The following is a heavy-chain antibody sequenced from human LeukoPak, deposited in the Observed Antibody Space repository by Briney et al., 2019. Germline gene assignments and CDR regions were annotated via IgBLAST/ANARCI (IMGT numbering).Heavy chain of an antibody. Sequence: GESLKISCSASGFTFSSYAMNWVRQAPGKGLECISYISTSSSSIYQVDSVKGRFTISRDNAKNSLYLQMNSLRAEDTAFYYYARGLTTDHNFDYWGLGTLVTVSS. V-gene: IGHV3-48*01. CDR1: GFTFSSYA. CDR3: ARGLTTDHNFDY. CDR2: ISTSSSSI. D-gene: IGHD4-11*01. J-gene: IGHJ4*02.